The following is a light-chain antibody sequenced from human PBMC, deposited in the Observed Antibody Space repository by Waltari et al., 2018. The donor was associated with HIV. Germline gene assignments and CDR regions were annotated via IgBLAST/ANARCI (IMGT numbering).Light chain of an antibody. V-gene: IGKV3-15*01. J-gene: IGKJ2*01. Sequence: EIVMTQSPPTLSVSPGQRVTLSCRASQSISAKVAWYQQRPGQAPRLLIYEAATRPTGIPARFSGSGSGTEFTLTISGLEPEDFAVYYCQQYGSSPYTFGQGTNLEIK. CDR1: QSISAK. CDR3: QQYGSSPYT. CDR2: EAA.